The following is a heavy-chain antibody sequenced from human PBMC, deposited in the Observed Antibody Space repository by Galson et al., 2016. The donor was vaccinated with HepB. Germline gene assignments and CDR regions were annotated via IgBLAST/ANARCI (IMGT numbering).Heavy chain of an antibody. CDR3: ARDQVIVGAPGAFDI. CDR2: IWYDGSNK. CDR1: GFTFNNYG. V-gene: IGHV3-33*01. Sequence: SLRLSCAASGFTFNNYGMHWVRQAPGKGLEWVAVIWYDGSNKYYADSVKGRFTISRDSSKNTLYLQMNSLRAEDTAVYYCARDQVIVGAPGAFDIWGQGTMVTVSS. D-gene: IGHD1-26*01. J-gene: IGHJ3*02.